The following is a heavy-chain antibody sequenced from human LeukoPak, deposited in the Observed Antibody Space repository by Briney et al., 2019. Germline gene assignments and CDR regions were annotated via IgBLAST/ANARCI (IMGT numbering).Heavy chain of an antibody. CDR1: GGSIRSHS. Sequence: SETLSLTCTVSGGSIRSHSWHWIRQSPGKGLEWFGSINYFGTTTYKPSLKSRVTLSVYTSKNQFSLKLTSGTAADTAVYYCARDIGGDTDGRASYWFAPWGQGTLVTVSS. CDR2: INYFGTT. CDR3: ARDIGGDTDGRASYWFAP. V-gene: IGHV4-59*11. J-gene: IGHJ5*02. D-gene: IGHD1-1*01.